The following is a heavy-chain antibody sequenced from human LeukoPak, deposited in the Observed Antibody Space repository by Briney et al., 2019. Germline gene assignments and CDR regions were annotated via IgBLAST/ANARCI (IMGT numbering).Heavy chain of an antibody. J-gene: IGHJ6*02. Sequence: SETLSLTCTVSGGSISSGDYYWSWIRQPPGKGLEWIGYIYYSGSTYYNPSLKSRVTLSVDTSKNQFSLKLSSVTAADTPLNYCASPYHGAGPYYYYGMAVRGQGNTVTVSS. CDR1: GGSISSGDYY. D-gene: IGHD3-10*01. CDR2: IYYSGST. V-gene: IGHV4-30-4*01. CDR3: ASPYHGAGPYYYYGMAV.